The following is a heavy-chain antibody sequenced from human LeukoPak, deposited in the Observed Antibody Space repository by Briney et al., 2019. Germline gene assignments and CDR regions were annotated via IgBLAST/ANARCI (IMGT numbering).Heavy chain of an antibody. CDR3: ARGITIFGVVNDAFDI. D-gene: IGHD3-3*01. CDR1: GFTFSRYW. Sequence: GGSLRLSCAASGFTFSRYWMHWVRQAPGKGLMWVSRISPDGSTTLYAGSVKGRLTISRDNAKSTLYLQMNSLRAEDTAVYYCARGITIFGVVNDAFDIWGQGTMATVSS. V-gene: IGHV3-74*03. J-gene: IGHJ3*02. CDR2: ISPDGSTT.